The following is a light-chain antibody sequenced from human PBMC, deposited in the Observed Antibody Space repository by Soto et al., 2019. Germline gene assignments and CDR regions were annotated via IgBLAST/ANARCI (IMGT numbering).Light chain of an antibody. CDR3: QQYQSYSALT. CDR2: DAS. J-gene: IGKJ4*02. CDR1: QNIGKW. Sequence: DIQMTQSPSALSASVGDRVTITCRANQNIGKWLAWHQQKPGKAPKLLIYDASTLNSGVPSRFRGSGSGIEFTLTINSLQPDDFATYYCQQYQSYSALTFGEGTKVEIK. V-gene: IGKV1-5*01.